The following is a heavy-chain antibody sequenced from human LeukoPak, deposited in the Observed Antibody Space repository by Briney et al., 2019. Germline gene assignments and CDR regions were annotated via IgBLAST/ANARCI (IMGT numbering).Heavy chain of an antibody. CDR1: SGSISSYY. CDR2: IYTSGST. V-gene: IGHV4-4*07. D-gene: IGHD2-2*01. J-gene: IGHJ6*03. Sequence: SETLSLTCTVSSGSISSYYWSWIRQPAGKGLEWIGRIYTSGSTNYNPSLKSRVTMSVDTSKNQFSLKLSSVTAADTAVYYCAVGYCSSTSCGGYYYYMDVWGKGTTVTVSS. CDR3: AVGYCSSTSCGGYYYYMDV.